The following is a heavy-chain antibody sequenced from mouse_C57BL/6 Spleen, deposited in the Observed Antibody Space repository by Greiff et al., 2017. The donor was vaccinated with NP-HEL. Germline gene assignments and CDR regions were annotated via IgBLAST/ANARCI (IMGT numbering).Heavy chain of an antibody. V-gene: IGHV1-69*01. CDR2: IDPSDSDT. CDR1: GYTFTSDW. D-gene: IGHD4-1*01. CDR3: ARGGTGTGY. Sequence: QVQLQQPGAELVMPGASVKLSCKASGYTFTSDWMHWVKQRPGQGLEWIGEIDPSDSDTNYNQKFKGKSTLTVDKSSSTAYMQLSSLTSEDSAVYYCARGGTGTGYWGQGTTLTVSS. J-gene: IGHJ2*01.